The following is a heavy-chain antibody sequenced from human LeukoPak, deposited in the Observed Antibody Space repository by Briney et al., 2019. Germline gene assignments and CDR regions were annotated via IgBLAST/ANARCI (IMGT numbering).Heavy chain of an antibody. D-gene: IGHD6-19*01. CDR1: GFTVSSNY. CDR3: ARRASGYTSGWPNYYYYYMDV. V-gene: IGHV4-34*01. Sequence: GSLRLSCAASGFTVSSNYMSWVRQPPGKGLEWIGEINHSGSTNYNPSLKSRVTISVDTSKKQFSLKLSSVTAADTAVYYCARRASGYTSGWPNYYYYYMDVWGKGTTVTISS. J-gene: IGHJ6*03. CDR2: INHSGST.